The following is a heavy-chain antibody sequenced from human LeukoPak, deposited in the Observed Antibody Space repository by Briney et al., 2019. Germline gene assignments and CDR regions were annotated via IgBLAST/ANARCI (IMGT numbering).Heavy chain of an antibody. CDR1: GGSISSGGYS. CDR3: ARDGLGFDTSGFSR. Sequence: SETLSLTCAVSGGSISSGGYSWSWIRQPPGKGLEWIGYIYYSGSTYYNPSLQSRVTISLDTSKNQFSLKLRSLTAADTAVYFCARDGLGFDTSGFSRWGQGTLVTVSS. CDR2: IYYSGST. J-gene: IGHJ4*02. D-gene: IGHD3-3*01. V-gene: IGHV4-30-4*07.